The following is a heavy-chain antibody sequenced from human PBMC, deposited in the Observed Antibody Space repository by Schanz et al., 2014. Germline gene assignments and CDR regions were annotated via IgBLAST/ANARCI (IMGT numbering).Heavy chain of an antibody. V-gene: IGHV3-23*04. CDR1: GFIFSAYT. D-gene: IGHD3-9*01. CDR3: AKRNHDMQSLPLDY. J-gene: IGHJ4*02. CDR2: ISGSGIST. Sequence: EVQLVESGGGLVKPGESLRLSSAASGFIFSAYTMNWVRQAPGKGLEWVSAISGSGISTYYADSVKGRFTISRDNSKNTLYLQMNNLRAEDTAVYFGAKRNHDMQSLPLDYWGQGTLVIVSS.